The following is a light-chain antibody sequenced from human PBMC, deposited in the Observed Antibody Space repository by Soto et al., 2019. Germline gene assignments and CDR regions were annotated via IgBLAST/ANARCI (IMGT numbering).Light chain of an antibody. CDR3: SSYTSSSTRV. CDR2: DVS. Sequence: QSALTQPASVSGSPGQSITISCTGSSSDVGGYNYVSWCQQHPGKAPKLMIYDVSNRPSGVSNRFSGSKSGNTASLTISGLQAQDEADYYCSSYTSSSTRVFGGGTKFTVL. CDR1: SSDVGGYNY. V-gene: IGLV2-14*01. J-gene: IGLJ2*01.